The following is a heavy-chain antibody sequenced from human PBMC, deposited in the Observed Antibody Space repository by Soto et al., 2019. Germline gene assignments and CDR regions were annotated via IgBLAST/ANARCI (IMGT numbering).Heavy chain of an antibody. D-gene: IGHD6-13*01. J-gene: IGHJ6*02. CDR1: GGSISSYY. CDR3: ARERASAGTFYGMDV. Sequence: SEPLSLTCTVSGGSISSYYWSWIRQPPGKGLEWIGYIYYSGSTNYNPSLKSRVTISVDTSKNQFSLKLSSVTAADTAVYYCARERASAGTFYGMDVWGQGTTVTVSS. V-gene: IGHV4-59*01. CDR2: IYYSGST.